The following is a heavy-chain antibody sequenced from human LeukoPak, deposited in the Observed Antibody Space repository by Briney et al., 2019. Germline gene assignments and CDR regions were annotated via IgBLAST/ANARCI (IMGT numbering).Heavy chain of an antibody. CDR2: ISSSGGST. D-gene: IGHD6-13*01. Sequence: PGGSLRLSCAASGFTFSNYAMSWVRQAPGKGLEWVSAISSSGGSTYYADSVKGRFTISRDNSKNTLYLQMNSLRAEDTAVYYCAKVIAAAGRPTFDYWGQGTLVTVSS. V-gene: IGHV3-23*01. CDR1: GFTFSNYA. CDR3: AKVIAAAGRPTFDY. J-gene: IGHJ4*02.